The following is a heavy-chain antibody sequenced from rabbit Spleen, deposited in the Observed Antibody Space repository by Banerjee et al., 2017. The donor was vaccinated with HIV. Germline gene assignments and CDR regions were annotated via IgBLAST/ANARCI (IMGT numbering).Heavy chain of an antibody. D-gene: IGHD6-1*01. J-gene: IGHJ4*01. V-gene: IGHV1S45*01. Sequence: QEQLVESGGGLVQPEGSLTLTCTASGFSFSSNYYMCWVRQVPGKGLEWIGCIYTGSGSTWYARWAKGRFTVSKTSSPTVTLQMTSLTAADTASYFCARSYNGGAVGYGYGLWGPGTLVTVS. CDR3: ARSYNGGAVGYGYGL. CDR2: IYTGSGST. CDR1: GFSFSSNYY.